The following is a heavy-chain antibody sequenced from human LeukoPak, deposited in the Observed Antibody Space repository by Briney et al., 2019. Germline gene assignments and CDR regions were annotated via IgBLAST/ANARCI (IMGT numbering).Heavy chain of an antibody. J-gene: IGHJ4*02. Sequence: GRSLRLSCAASGFTFSSYGMHWVRQAPGKGLEWVANIKQDGSEKYYVDSVKGRFTISRDNAKNSLYLQMNSLRAEDTAVYYCAREAFVVVVAARTDYFDCWGQGTLVTVSS. CDR3: AREAFVVVVAARTDYFDC. V-gene: IGHV3-7*01. CDR1: GFTFSSYG. D-gene: IGHD2-15*01. CDR2: IKQDGSEK.